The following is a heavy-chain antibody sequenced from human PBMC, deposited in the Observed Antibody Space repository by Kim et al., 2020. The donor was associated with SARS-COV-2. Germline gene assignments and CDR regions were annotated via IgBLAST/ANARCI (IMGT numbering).Heavy chain of an antibody. Sequence: ASVKVSCKASGYTFTSYYMHWVRQAPGQGLEWMGIINPSGGSTSYAQKFQGRVTMTRDTSTSTVYMELSSLRSEDTAVYYCARESDIVVVRNYYYYGMDVWGQGTTVTVSS. CDR2: INPSGGST. D-gene: IGHD2-15*01. V-gene: IGHV1-46*01. CDR1: GYTFTSYY. CDR3: ARESDIVVVRNYYYYGMDV. J-gene: IGHJ6*02.